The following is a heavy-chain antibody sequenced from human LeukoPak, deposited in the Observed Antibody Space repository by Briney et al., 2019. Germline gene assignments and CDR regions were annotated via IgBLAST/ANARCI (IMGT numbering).Heavy chain of an antibody. CDR2: ISGSGAVT. D-gene: IGHD3-10*01. CDR3: AKGYGSGSQPYYFGF. J-gene: IGHJ4*02. Sequence: GGSLRLSCAGYGYTFSTYAMSWVRQAPGKGLEWVSTISGSGAVTYYADSVKGRFTISRDNSKSTMYMQMNSLRGEDTAMYYCAKGYGSGSQPYYFGFWGQGTLVTVSS. V-gene: IGHV3-23*01. CDR1: GYTFSTYA.